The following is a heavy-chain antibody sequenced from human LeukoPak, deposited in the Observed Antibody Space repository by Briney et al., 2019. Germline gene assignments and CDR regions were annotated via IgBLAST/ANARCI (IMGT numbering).Heavy chain of an antibody. J-gene: IGHJ5*02. V-gene: IGHV1-8*01. CDR3: ARVKGYYYGSGSNRRFDP. Sequence: GASVKVSCKASGYTFTSYDINWVRQATGQGLEWMGWMNPNSGNTGYAQKFQGRVTMTRNTSISTAYMELSSLRSEDTAVYYCARVKGYYYGSGSNRRFDPWGQGTLVTVSS. CDR1: GYTFTSYD. CDR2: MNPNSGNT. D-gene: IGHD3-10*01.